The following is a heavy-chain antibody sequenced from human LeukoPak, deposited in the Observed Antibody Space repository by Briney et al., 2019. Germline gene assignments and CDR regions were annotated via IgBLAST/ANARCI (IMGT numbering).Heavy chain of an antibody. CDR1: GFTFSSYA. Sequence: GGSLRLSCAASGFTFSSYAVSWVRQAPGKGLEWVSAISGSGGSTYYADSVKGRFTISRDNSKNTLYLQMNSLRAEDTAVYYCASWGYYYGSGSPSNFDYWGQGTLVTVSS. D-gene: IGHD3-10*01. CDR2: ISGSGGST. V-gene: IGHV3-23*01. CDR3: ASWGYYYGSGSPSNFDY. J-gene: IGHJ4*02.